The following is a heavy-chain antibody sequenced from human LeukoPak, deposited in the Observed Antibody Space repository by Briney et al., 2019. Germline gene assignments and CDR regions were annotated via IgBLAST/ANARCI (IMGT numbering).Heavy chain of an antibody. CDR1: GGTFSSYA. Sequence: ASVKVSCKASGGTFSSYATSWVRQAPGQGLEWMGWINTNTGNPTYAQGFTGRFVFSLDTSVSTAYLQISSLKAEDTAVYYCARAKDGSGSYPEIRYWGQGTLVTVSS. V-gene: IGHV7-4-1*02. CDR2: INTNTGNP. J-gene: IGHJ4*02. D-gene: IGHD3-10*01. CDR3: ARAKDGSGSYPEIRY.